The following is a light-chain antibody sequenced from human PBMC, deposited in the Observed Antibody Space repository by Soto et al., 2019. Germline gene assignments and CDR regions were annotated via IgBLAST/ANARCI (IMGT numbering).Light chain of an antibody. CDR3: QQYSNWPRT. V-gene: IGKV3-15*01. CDR1: QSISNN. Sequence: EIVMTQSPATLSVSPGERATLSCRAGQSISNNLAWYQQKPGQAPRLLIYGASTRATGIPARFTGSGSGTECTLTSSSLQSEDVAVYYCQQYSNWPRTFGQGTKGESK. J-gene: IGKJ1*01. CDR2: GAS.